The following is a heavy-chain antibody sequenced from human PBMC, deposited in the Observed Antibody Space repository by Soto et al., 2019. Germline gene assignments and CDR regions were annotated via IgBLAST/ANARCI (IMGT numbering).Heavy chain of an antibody. CDR3: ARASGCSDGSCAFDP. CDR1: GGSVSSGNYY. J-gene: IGHJ5*02. CDR2: FYYTGST. Sequence: PSETLSLTCTVSGGSVSSGNYYWSWIRQPPGKGLEWIGYFYYTGSTNYNPSLKSRVTISVDASKNQFSLRLSSLTAADTAVYYCARASGCSDGSCAFDPWGQGTLVTVSS. V-gene: IGHV4-61*01. D-gene: IGHD2-15*01.